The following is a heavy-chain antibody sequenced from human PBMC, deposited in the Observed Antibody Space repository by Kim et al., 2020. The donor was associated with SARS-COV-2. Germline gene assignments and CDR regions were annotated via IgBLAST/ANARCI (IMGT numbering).Heavy chain of an antibody. Sequence: GGSLRLSCAASGFTLSSYWMSWVRQAPGKGLEWVANIKQDGSEKQYVDSVNGRFTISRDNAKNSLYLQMNSLRAEDTAVYYCARDWVVTAFDYWGQGTLVTVSS. CDR3: ARDWVVTAFDY. D-gene: IGHD2-21*02. J-gene: IGHJ4*02. V-gene: IGHV3-7*01. CDR1: GFTLSSYW. CDR2: IKQDGSEK.